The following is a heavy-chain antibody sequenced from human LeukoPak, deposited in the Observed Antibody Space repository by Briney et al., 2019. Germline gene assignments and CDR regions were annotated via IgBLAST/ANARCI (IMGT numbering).Heavy chain of an antibody. CDR2: IIPSIGSV. CDR3: ARVLY. Sequence: ASVKVSFKASGGSFSSYAISWVRQAPGQGLEWMGRIIPSIGSVNYAQKFQGRVTITADKSTSTAYMELSSLTSEDTAVYYCARVLYWGQGTLVTVSS. CDR1: GGSFSSYA. V-gene: IGHV1-69*04. J-gene: IGHJ4*02.